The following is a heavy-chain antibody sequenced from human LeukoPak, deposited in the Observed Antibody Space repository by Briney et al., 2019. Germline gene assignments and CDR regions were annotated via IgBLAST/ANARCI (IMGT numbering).Heavy chain of an antibody. CDR2: ISGSGGST. V-gene: IGHV3-23*01. CDR3: AKGDTVTPFGYYYGMDV. CDR1: GFTFSSYA. J-gene: IGHJ6*04. D-gene: IGHD4-17*01. Sequence: GGSLRLSCAASGFTFSSYAMSWVRQAPGKGLEWVSAISGSGGSTYYADSAKGRFTISRDNSKNTLYLQMNSLRAEDTAVYYCAKGDTVTPFGYYYGMDVWGKGTTVTVSS.